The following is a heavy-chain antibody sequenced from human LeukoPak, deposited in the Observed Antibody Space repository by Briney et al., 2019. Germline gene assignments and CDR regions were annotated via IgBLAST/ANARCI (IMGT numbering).Heavy chain of an antibody. CDR2: IKRKGDDGTI. CDR3: TAGTGRSDFDY. CDR1: GFTFSNAW. Sequence: KPGGSLRLSWAASGFTFSNAWMSWVRQAPGRGLEWVGRIKRKGDDGTIDYAAPVKGRLSISRDDSKNTLYLQMNSLKSEDTAVYYCTAGTGRSDFDYWGQGTLVTVSS. V-gene: IGHV3-15*01. J-gene: IGHJ4*02. D-gene: IGHD3/OR15-3a*01.